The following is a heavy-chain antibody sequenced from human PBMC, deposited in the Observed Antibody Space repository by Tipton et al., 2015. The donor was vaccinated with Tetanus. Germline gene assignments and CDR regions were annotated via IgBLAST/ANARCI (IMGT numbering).Heavy chain of an antibody. CDR2: IYYSGST. J-gene: IGHJ3*01. CDR1: GDSISRGGYF. V-gene: IGHV4-31*02. D-gene: IGHD2-8*01. Sequence: LRLSCTVSGDSISRGGYFWNWIRQRPGEGPEWIGYIYYSGSTYYNPSLKSRVSMSVDTSKNQFSLNLTSVTAADTAVYFCARRSYCTSTRCFDAFDLWGPGTRVTVSS. CDR3: ARRSYCTSTRCFDAFDL.